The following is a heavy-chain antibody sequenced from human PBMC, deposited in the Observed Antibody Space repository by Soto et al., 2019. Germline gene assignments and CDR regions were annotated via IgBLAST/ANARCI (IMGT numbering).Heavy chain of an antibody. J-gene: IGHJ6*02. CDR1: GYGFNSYW. Sequence: GESLKISCKGSGYGFNSYWIGWVRQMPGKGLEWMRIIYPGDSDTRYSPSFQGQVTISADKSISTAYLQWSSLKASDTAMYYCARTSADSYYYYYGMDVWGQGTTVTVSS. V-gene: IGHV5-51*01. CDR3: ARTSADSYYYYYGMDV. CDR2: IYPGDSDT.